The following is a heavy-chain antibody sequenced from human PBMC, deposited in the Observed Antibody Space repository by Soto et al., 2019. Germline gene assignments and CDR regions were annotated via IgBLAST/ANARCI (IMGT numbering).Heavy chain of an antibody. Sequence: GGSLRLSCAASGFTFSSYAMSWVRQAPGKGLEWVSAISVIGGSTYYADSVKGRFTISRDNSKNTLYLQMNSLRAEDTAVYYCAKEYDMLTGYYGVYWGQGTMVTVSS. D-gene: IGHD3-9*01. CDR3: AKEYDMLTGYYGVY. V-gene: IGHV3-23*01. J-gene: IGHJ4*02. CDR2: ISVIGGST. CDR1: GFTFSSYA.